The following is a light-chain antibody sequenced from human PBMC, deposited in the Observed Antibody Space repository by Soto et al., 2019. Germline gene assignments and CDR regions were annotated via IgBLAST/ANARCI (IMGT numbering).Light chain of an antibody. J-gene: IGLJ2*01. V-gene: IGLV1-47*01. Sequence: QSVLTQPPSASGTPGQRVTISCSGSSSNIGSNYVYWYQQLPGTAPKLLIYRNNQRPSGVPYRFSGSKSGTSASLAISALRSEDEADYYCAAWDDSLSGVVFGGGTKLTVL. CDR3: AAWDDSLSGVV. CDR2: RNN. CDR1: SSNIGSNY.